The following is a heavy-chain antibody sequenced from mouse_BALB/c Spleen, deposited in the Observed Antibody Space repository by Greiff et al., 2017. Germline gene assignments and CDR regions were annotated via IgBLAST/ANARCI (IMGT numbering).Heavy chain of an antibody. CDR3: ARDGRGGYYWFAY. Sequence: VQLVESGPGLVAPSQSLSITCTVSGFSLTSYGVHWVRQPPGKGLEWLGVIWAGGSTNYNSALMSRLSISKDNSKSQVFLKMNSLQTDDTAMYYCARDGRGGYYWFAYWGQGTLVTVSA. J-gene: IGHJ3*01. V-gene: IGHV2-9*02. CDR1: GFSLTSYG. CDR2: IWAGGST. D-gene: IGHD2-3*01.